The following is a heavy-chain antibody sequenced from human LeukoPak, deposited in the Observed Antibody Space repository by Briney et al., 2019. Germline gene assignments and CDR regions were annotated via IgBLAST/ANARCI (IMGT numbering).Heavy chain of an antibody. CDR1: GFTFSSYE. CDR3: ARAGYSMDTEYFQH. Sequence: GSLRLSCAASGFTFSSYEMNWVRQAPGKGLEWVSYLSNSGAAIYYADSVKGRFTISRDNAKSSLYLQMNSLRAEDTAVYYCARAGYSMDTEYFQHWGQGTLVTVSS. J-gene: IGHJ1*01. D-gene: IGHD5-18*01. CDR2: LSNSGAAI. V-gene: IGHV3-48*03.